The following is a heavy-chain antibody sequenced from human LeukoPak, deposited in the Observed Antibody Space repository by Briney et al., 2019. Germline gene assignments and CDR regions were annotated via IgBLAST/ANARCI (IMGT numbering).Heavy chain of an antibody. CDR1: GFTFSSYA. CDR3: AKDFCSGGSCYRWYFDY. CDR2: ICGSGGSS. Sequence: GGSLRLSWAASGFTFSSYAMSWVRQAPGKGLEGVSAICGSGGSSYYADPVKGRFIISRDNSKNTLYLQMNSLRAEDTAVYYCAKDFCSGGSCYRWYFDYWGQGTLVTVSS. V-gene: IGHV3-23*01. D-gene: IGHD2-15*01. J-gene: IGHJ4*02.